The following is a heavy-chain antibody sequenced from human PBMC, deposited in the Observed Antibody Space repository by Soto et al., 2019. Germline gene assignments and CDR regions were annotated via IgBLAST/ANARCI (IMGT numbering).Heavy chain of an antibody. CDR2: ISGSGGST. CDR1: GFTFSSYA. Sequence: GGSLRLSCAASGFTFSSYAMSWVRQAPGKGLEWVSAISGSGGSTYYADSVKGRFTIARDNSKNTVYLQMNSLRAEDSALYYCAKDLYSSCEYFDYWGQGTLVTVSS. CDR3: AKDLYSSCEYFDY. J-gene: IGHJ4*02. V-gene: IGHV3-23*01. D-gene: IGHD6-6*01.